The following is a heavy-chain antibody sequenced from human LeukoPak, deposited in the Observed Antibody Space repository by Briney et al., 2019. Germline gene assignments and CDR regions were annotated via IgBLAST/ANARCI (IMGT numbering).Heavy chain of an antibody. D-gene: IGHD3-22*01. V-gene: IGHV1-69*13. CDR3: ARDRDYYDSSGYGDGFDY. CDR1: GGTFSSYT. Sequence: ASVKVSCKASGGTFSSYTISWVRQAPGQGLEWMGGIIPLFGTTSYAQKFQGRVTITADESTSTAYMEVSSLRSEGTAVYYCARDRDYYDSSGYGDGFDYWGQGTLVTVSS. CDR2: IIPLFGTT. J-gene: IGHJ4*02.